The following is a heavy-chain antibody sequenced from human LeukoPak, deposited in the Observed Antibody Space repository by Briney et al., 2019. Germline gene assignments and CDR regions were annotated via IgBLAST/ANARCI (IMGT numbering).Heavy chain of an antibody. CDR1: GGTFSSYT. CDR3: ARDPTRAHDYGDYVNAFDI. V-gene: IGHV1-69*04. Sequence: KVSCKASGGTFSSYTISWVRQAPGQGLEWMGRIIPILGIANYAQKFQGRVTITADKSTGTAYMELSSLRSEDTAVYYCARDPTRAHDYGDYVNAFDIWGQGTMVTVPS. J-gene: IGHJ3*02. CDR2: IIPILGIA. D-gene: IGHD4-17*01.